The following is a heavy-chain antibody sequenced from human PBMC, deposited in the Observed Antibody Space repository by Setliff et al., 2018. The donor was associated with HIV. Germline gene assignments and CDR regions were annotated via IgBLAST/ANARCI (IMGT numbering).Heavy chain of an antibody. J-gene: IGHJ5*02. CDR3: ARAPGPYGDYNWFDP. CDR1: GGSFSSGDYY. V-gene: IGHV4-30-4*08. CDR2: IYDSEST. Sequence: SETLSLTCAVYGGSFSSGDYYWSWIRQPPGKGLEWIGNIYDSESTYYNPSLKSRVTISVDTSKNHFSLKLNSVTAADTAVYYCARAPGPYGDYNWFDPWGQGALVTVSS. D-gene: IGHD4-17*01.